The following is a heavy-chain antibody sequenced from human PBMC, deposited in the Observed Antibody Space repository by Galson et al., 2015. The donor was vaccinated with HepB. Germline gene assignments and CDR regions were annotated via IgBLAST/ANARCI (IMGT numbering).Heavy chain of an antibody. V-gene: IGHV3-30*04. Sequence: SLRLSCAASGFTFSSYAMHWVRQAPGKWLEWVAVISYDGSNKYYADSVKGRFTISRDNSKNTLYLQMNSLRAEDTAVYYCARVGEDGDQWNWYFDLWGRGTLVTVSS. CDR1: GFTFSSYA. J-gene: IGHJ2*01. CDR2: ISYDGSNK. CDR3: ARVGEDGDQWNWYFDL. D-gene: IGHD3-16*01.